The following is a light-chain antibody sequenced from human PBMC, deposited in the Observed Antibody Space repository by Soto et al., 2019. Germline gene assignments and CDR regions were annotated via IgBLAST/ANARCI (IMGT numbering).Light chain of an antibody. CDR1: SSDVGGYNY. CDR2: DVS. J-gene: IGLJ1*01. CDR3: SSYTSSSTYV. Sequence: QSALTQPASVSGSPRQSITISCTGTSSDVGGYNYVSWYQQHPGKAPKFMIYDVSNRPSGVSNRFSGSKSGNTASLTISGLQAEDEADYYCSSYTSSSTYVFGTGTKVTVL. V-gene: IGLV2-14*01.